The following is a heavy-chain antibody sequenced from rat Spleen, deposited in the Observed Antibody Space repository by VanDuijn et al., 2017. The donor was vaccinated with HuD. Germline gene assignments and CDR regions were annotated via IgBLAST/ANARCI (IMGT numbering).Heavy chain of an antibody. D-gene: IGHD1-4*01. J-gene: IGHJ3*01. Sequence: EVQLVESGGGLVQPGRSLKLSCAASGFTFSDYNMAWVRQAPKKGLEWVATIFYDGSGTYYRDSVEGRFTMSRDNAKSTLYLQMDSLKSEDTATYYCARPGPGYPFAYWGRGTLVTVSS. V-gene: IGHV5S10*01. CDR1: GFTFSDYN. CDR2: IFYDGSGT. CDR3: ARPGPGYPFAY.